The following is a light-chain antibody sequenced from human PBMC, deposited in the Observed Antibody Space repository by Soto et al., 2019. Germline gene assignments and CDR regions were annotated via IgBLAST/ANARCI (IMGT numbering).Light chain of an antibody. Sequence: EIVLTQSPATLSLTRGERATLSCRASKSVSNNYLAWYQQKPGQAPRLLMYEASNRATGIPARFSGGGSGTDFTLTISSLEPEDFAVYYCQQRSDWPWTFGQGDQGGYQ. V-gene: IGKV3-11*01. J-gene: IGKJ1*01. CDR1: KSVSNNY. CDR3: QQRSDWPWT. CDR2: EAS.